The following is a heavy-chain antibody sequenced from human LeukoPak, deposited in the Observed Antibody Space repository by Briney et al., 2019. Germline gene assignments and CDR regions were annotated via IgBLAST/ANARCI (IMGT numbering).Heavy chain of an antibody. D-gene: IGHD3-3*01. V-gene: IGHV1-24*01. J-gene: IGHJ4*02. Sequence: ASVKVSCKVSGYTLSELSIHWVRQAPGKGLEWVGGLDPNDGETIYAQKFQGRVIMTGDTSTDTAYMELSSLRSEDTAVFYCAASFLRFSPDFDYWGQGTLVTVSS. CDR1: GYTLSELS. CDR2: LDPNDGET. CDR3: AASFLRFSPDFDY.